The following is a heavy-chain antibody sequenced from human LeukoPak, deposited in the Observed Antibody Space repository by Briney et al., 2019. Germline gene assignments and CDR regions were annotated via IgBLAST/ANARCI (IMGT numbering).Heavy chain of an antibody. J-gene: IGHJ4*02. CDR2: INPNSGGT. D-gene: IGHD5-12*01. Sequence: GASVKVSCKASGYTFTGYYMRWVRQAPGQGLEWMGRINPNSGGTNYAQKFQGRVTMTRDTSISTAYMELSRLRSDDTAVYYCARDLGDIVGFDYWGQGTLVTVSS. V-gene: IGHV1-2*06. CDR3: ARDLGDIVGFDY. CDR1: GYTFTGYY.